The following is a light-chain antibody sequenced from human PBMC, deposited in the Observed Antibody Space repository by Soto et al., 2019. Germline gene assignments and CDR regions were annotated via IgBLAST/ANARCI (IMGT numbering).Light chain of an antibody. CDR3: AAWDDSLPV. Sequence: QAVVTQPPSASGTPGQRVTISCSGSSSNIGSNTVNWYQQLPGTAPKLLIYSNNQRPSGVPDRFSGSKSGTSASLAISGLQSEDEADYYCAAWDDSLPVFGGGTKVTVL. CDR2: SNN. V-gene: IGLV1-44*01. CDR1: SSNIGSNT. J-gene: IGLJ2*01.